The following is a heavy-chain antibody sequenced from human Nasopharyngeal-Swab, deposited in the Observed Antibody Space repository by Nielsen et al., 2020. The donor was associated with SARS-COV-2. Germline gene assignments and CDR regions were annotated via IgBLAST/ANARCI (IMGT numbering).Heavy chain of an antibody. D-gene: IGHD3-9*01. CDR2: ISAYNGNT. V-gene: IGHV1-18*01. CDR3: ARDRGRYFDWLLYYFDY. Sequence: ASVKVSCKASGYTFTSYGISWLRQAPGQGLEWMGWISAYNGNTNYAQKLQGRVTMTTDTSTSTAYMELRSLRSDDTAVYYCARDRGRYFDWLLYYFDYWGQGTLVTVSS. J-gene: IGHJ4*02. CDR1: GYTFTSYG.